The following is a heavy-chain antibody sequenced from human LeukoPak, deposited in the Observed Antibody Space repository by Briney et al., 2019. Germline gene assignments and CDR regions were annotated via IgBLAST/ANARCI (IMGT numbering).Heavy chain of an antibody. CDR1: GYTFTSYA. J-gene: IGHJ4*02. CDR2: INAGSGNT. Sequence: ASVKVSCKASGYTFTSYAMHWVRQAPGQRLEWMGWINAGSGNTKYSQKFQGRVTITRDTSASTAYMELSSLRSEDTAVYYCARGGDYYDSSLSGLDYWGQGTLVTVSS. V-gene: IGHV1-3*01. D-gene: IGHD3-22*01. CDR3: ARGGDYYDSSLSGLDY.